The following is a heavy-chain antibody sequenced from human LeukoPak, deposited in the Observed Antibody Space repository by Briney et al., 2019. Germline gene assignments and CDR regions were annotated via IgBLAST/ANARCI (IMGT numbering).Heavy chain of an antibody. D-gene: IGHD6-13*01. J-gene: IGHJ4*02. CDR3: ATTAAARTGYFEY. V-gene: IGHV6-1*01. CDR2: TYYRSKWYS. Sequence: SQTLSLTCAISGDSVSSNSAAWHWIRQSPSRGLEWLGRTYYRSKWYSDYAVSLKSQITINPDTSKNQFSLQLNSLTPEDTAVYYCATTAAARTGYFEYWGQGTLVTVSS. CDR1: GDSVSSNSAA.